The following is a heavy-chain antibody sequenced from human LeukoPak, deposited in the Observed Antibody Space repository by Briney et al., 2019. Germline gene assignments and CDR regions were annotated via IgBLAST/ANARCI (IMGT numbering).Heavy chain of an antibody. V-gene: IGHV1-8*01. J-gene: IGHJ5*02. Sequence: ASVKVSCKASGYTFTSYDINWVRQATGQGLEWMGWMNPNSGNTGYAQKFQGRVTMTRNTSISTAYMELSSLRSEDTAVYYCARGSGSSWYYYGWFDPWSQGTLVTVSS. CDR1: GYTFTSYD. CDR3: ARGSGSSWYYYGWFDP. D-gene: IGHD6-13*01. CDR2: MNPNSGNT.